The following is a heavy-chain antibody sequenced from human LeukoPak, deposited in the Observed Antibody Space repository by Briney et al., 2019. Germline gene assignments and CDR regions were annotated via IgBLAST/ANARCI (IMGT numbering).Heavy chain of an antibody. D-gene: IGHD6-19*01. Sequence: GGSLRLSCAASGFTLSGAAMHWVRQASGKGLEWLGRIRSKADSYTTAYAASVKGRFTVSRDDSRNTAYLQMNSLKTEDTAVYYCRAAVAGDYFDLWGRGTLVTVSS. J-gene: IGHJ2*01. CDR2: IRSKADSYTT. V-gene: IGHV3-73*01. CDR1: GFTLSGAA. CDR3: RAAVAGDYFDL.